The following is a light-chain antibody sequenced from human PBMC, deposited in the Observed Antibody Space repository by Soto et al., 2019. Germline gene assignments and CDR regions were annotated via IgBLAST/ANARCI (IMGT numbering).Light chain of an antibody. CDR3: MQGTHWPFT. Sequence: DVVMNQSPLSLPVTLGQPASISCRSSQSLVLSDGNTYLNWFQQRPGQSPRRLIYKISNRDSGVPDRFSGSGSGTDFTLTISRVEAEDVGVYFCMQGTHWPFTLGQGTKLEIK. J-gene: IGKJ2*01. CDR1: QSLVLSDGNTY. CDR2: KIS. V-gene: IGKV2-30*02.